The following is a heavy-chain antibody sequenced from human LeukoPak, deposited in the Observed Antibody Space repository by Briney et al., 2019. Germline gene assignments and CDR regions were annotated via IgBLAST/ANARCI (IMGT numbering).Heavy chain of an antibody. CDR2: ISAYNGNT. J-gene: IGHJ4*02. CDR3: ATSSPYDFWSGYGEG. V-gene: IGHV1-18*01. Sequence: ASVKVSCKASGYTFTSYGINWVRQAPGQGLEWMGWISAYNGNTNYAQKFQGRVTMTEDTSTDTAYMELSSLRSEDTAVYYCATSSPYDFWSGYGEGWGQGTLVTVSS. D-gene: IGHD3-3*01. CDR1: GYTFTSYG.